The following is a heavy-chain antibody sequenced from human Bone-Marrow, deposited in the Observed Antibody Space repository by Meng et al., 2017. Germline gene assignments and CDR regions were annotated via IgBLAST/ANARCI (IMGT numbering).Heavy chain of an antibody. Sequence: GESLKISCAASGFTFSSYAMHWVRQAPGKGLEWVAVISYDGSNKYYADSVKGRFTISRDNSKNTLYLQMGSLRAEDMAVYYCARDQGSDDYVWGSYRPAQNDAFDIWGQGTMVTVSS. CDR1: GFTFSSYA. CDR3: ARDQGSDDYVWGSYRPAQNDAFDI. D-gene: IGHD3-16*02. CDR2: ISYDGSNK. J-gene: IGHJ3*02. V-gene: IGHV3-30*14.